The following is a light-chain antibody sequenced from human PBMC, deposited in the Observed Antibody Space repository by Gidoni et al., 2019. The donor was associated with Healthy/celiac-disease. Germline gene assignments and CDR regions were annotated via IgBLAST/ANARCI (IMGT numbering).Light chain of an antibody. V-gene: IGLV1-51*01. CDR2: DNN. J-gene: IGLJ2*01. CDR1: SSNIGNNY. Sequence: PPSVSAAPGQKVTISCSGSSSNIGNNYVSWYQQLPGTAPKLLIYDNNKRPSGIPDRFSGSKSGTSATLGITGLQTGDEADYYCGTWDSSLSVVFGGGTQLTVL. CDR3: GTWDSSLSVV.